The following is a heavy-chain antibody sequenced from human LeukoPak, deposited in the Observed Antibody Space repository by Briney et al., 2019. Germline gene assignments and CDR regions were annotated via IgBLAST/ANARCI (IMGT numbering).Heavy chain of an antibody. CDR2: ISGSGGST. CDR1: GFTFSSYA. D-gene: IGHD2-8*01. Sequence: AGSLRLSCAASGFTFSSYAMSWVRQAPGKGLEWVSAISGSGGSTYYADSVKGRFTISRDNSKNTLYLQMNSLRAEDTAVYYCAKFFSLCTNGVCLSLRYYYMDVWGKGTTVTVSS. J-gene: IGHJ6*03. V-gene: IGHV3-23*01. CDR3: AKFFSLCTNGVCLSLRYYYMDV.